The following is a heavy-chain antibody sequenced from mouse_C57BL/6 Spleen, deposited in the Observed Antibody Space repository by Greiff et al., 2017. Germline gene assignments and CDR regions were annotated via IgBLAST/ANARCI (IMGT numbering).Heavy chain of an antibody. D-gene: IGHD1-1*01. V-gene: IGHV1-61*01. J-gene: IGHJ3*01. CDR3: ARGGLDYYGTAWFGD. Sequence: QVQLQQPGAELVRPGSSVKLSCKASGYTFTSYWMDWVKQRPGQGLEWIGNIYPSDSETHYNQKFKDKATLTVDKSSRTAYMQLSSLTSEDSAVYYCARGGLDYYGTAWFGDWGQGTLVTVAA. CDR1: GYTFTSYW. CDR2: IYPSDSET.